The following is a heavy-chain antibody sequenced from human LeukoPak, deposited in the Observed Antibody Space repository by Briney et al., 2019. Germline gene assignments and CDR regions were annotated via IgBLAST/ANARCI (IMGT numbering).Heavy chain of an antibody. CDR1: GYTFTGYY. CDR3: AREIILNYYYYYMDV. CDR2: INPNSGGT. V-gene: IGHV1-2*02. J-gene: IGHJ6*03. Sequence: ASVKVSCKASGYTFTGYYMHWVRQAPGQGLEWMGWINPNSGGTNYAQKFQGRVTMTRDTSFSTAYMELSRLRSDDTAVYYCAREIILNYYYYYMDVWGKGTTVTVSS. D-gene: IGHD3-3*02.